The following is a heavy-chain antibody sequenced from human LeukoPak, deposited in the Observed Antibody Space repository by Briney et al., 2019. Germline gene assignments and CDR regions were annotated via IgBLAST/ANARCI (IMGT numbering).Heavy chain of an antibody. V-gene: IGHV3-7*01. J-gene: IGHJ4*02. Sequence: GGTLRLSCAASGFTFSSYGMSWVRQAPGKGLEWVANIKQDGSEKYYVDSVKGRFTISRDNAKNSLYLQMNSLRAEDTAVYYCARENYNYSRGGFDYWGQGTLVTVSS. CDR1: GFTFSSYG. CDR3: ARENYNYSRGGFDY. D-gene: IGHD3-10*01. CDR2: IKQDGSEK.